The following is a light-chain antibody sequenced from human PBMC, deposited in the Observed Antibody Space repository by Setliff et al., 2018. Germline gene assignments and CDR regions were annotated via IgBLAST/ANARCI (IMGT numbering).Light chain of an antibody. CDR1: SSDIGAYNF. Sequence: QSVLAQPPSASGSPGQSVTISCTGTSSDIGAYNFVSWYQHHPGKAPKLMVYEVSKRPSGVSDRFSGSKSGNTASLTISGLQVEDEADYYCSSYTSNTVVFAAGTKVTVL. CDR2: EVS. CDR3: SSYTSNTVV. V-gene: IGLV2-8*01. J-gene: IGLJ1*01.